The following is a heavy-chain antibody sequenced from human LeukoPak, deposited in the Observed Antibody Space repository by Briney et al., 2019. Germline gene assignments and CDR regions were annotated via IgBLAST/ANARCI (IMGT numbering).Heavy chain of an antibody. Sequence: RASETLSLTCTVSGGSISGYYLSWIRQPPGTGLEWIGYIYYSGSTNYNPPLKSRVTMSIDTSTNQFFLKLSSVTAADTAVYYCVRTNNPDFYDDWGQGTLVTVSS. CDR3: VRTNNPDFYDD. J-gene: IGHJ4*02. CDR2: IYYSGST. V-gene: IGHV4-59*01. CDR1: GGSISGYY.